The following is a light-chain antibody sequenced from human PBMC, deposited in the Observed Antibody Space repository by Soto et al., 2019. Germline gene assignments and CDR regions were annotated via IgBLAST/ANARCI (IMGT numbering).Light chain of an antibody. V-gene: IGLV3-21*04. J-gene: IGLJ2*01. CDR1: NIGSKS. CDR3: QVWDSGSDHVL. CDR2: HDS. Sequence: SYELTQPPSVSVAPGKTARITCGGNNIGSKSVHWYQQKPGQAPVLVIFHDSDRPSGIPERFSGSNSGNTATLTISRVEAGDEADYYCQVWDSGSDHVLFGGGTKLTVL.